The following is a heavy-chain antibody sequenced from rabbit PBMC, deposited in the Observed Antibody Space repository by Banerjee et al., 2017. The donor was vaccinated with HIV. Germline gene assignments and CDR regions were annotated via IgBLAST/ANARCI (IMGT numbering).Heavy chain of an antibody. V-gene: IGHV1S45*01. CDR2: IDTSDGDT. CDR1: GFSFSSNW. J-gene: IGHJ3*01. CDR3: ARDLAADAISSAL. Sequence: QQQLEESGGGLVKPGGTLTLTCTVSGFSFSSNWICWVRQAPGKGLEWIACIDTSDGDTDYANWPKGRFTISKASSTTVTLKMTSLTAADTATYFCARDLAADAISSALWGQGTLVTVS. D-gene: IGHD1-1*01.